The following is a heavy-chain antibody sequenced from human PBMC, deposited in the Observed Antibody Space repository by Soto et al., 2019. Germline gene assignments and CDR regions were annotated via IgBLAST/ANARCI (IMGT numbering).Heavy chain of an antibody. CDR2: TNSYRTYS. V-gene: IGHV3-43D*04. J-gene: IGHJ4*02. Sequence: PGGALRLSCAAAGFDFEDYAMHWVRQVPGKGLEWVSLTNSYRTYSYYMDSVKGRFTISRDNAKSTLYLQMDRLRPEDTALYFCAKSLYYYDSSPLDHWGQGTLVPVSS. CDR1: GFDFEDYA. D-gene: IGHD3-22*01. CDR3: AKSLYYYDSSPLDH.